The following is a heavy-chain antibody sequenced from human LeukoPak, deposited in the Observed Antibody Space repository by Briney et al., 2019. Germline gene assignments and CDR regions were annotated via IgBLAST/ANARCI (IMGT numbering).Heavy chain of an antibody. CDR2: ISAYNDNT. Sequence: ASVNVSCKASGYTFTSYYMHWVRQAPGQGLEWMGWISAYNDNTNYAQKVQGILTMTADTSTSTAYMELKSLRSDDTGVYYCARGLGSGSYYAYWGQGTLVTVSS. J-gene: IGHJ4*02. D-gene: IGHD3-10*02. CDR1: GYTFTSYY. CDR3: ARGLGSGSYYAY. V-gene: IGHV1-18*04.